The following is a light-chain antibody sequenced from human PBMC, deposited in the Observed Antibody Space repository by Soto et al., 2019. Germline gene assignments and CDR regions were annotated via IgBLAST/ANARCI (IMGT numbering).Light chain of an antibody. V-gene: IGKV1-39*01. Sequence: DIQMTQSPSSLSASVGDRVTITCRTSQTISTYLNWYQQKPGKAPKLLIYNTFTLESGVPSTFSGSASGTDFTLTISSLQPGDSATYYCQQAYSNPLTFGGGTKVDIK. CDR1: QTISTY. CDR2: NTF. J-gene: IGKJ4*01. CDR3: QQAYSNPLT.